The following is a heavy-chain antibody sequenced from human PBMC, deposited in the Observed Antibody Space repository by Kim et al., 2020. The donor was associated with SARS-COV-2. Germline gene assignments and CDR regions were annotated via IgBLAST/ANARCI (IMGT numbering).Heavy chain of an antibody. D-gene: IGHD3-10*01. J-gene: IGHJ4*02. Sequence: SETLSLTCTVSGGSISSYYWSWIRQPPGKGLEWIGYIYYSGSTNYNPSLKSRVTISVDTSKNQFSLKLSSVTAADTAVYYCAREVDYYGSGSYFDYWGQGTLVTVSS. CDR3: AREVDYYGSGSYFDY. V-gene: IGHV4-59*01. CDR1: GGSISSYY. CDR2: IYYSGST.